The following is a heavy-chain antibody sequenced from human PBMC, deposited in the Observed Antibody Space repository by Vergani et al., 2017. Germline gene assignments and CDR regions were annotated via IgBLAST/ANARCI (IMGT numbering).Heavy chain of an antibody. J-gene: IGHJ3*01. Sequence: QLQLQESGPGLVKPSATLSLTCSVSGASIRSSNYYWGWIRQPPGKGLEWIASIYYSGSTYYNPSLKSRVTISVDTSKNQFSLKLSSVTAADSAMYYCVRRDFCVGPRTFDFWGAGTPVTVSS. CDR1: GASIRSSNYY. CDR2: IYYSGST. D-gene: IGHD3-3*01. V-gene: IGHV4-39*01. CDR3: VRRDFCVGPRTFDF.